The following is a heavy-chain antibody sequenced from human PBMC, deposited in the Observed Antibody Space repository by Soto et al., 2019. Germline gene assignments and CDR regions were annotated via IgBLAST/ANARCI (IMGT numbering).Heavy chain of an antibody. V-gene: IGHV3-33*01. J-gene: IGHJ5*01. Sequence: GGSLRLSCAASGFTFNNYAMHWVRQPPGQGLEWVAVVWSDGNNKYYADSVKGRFTISRDNSKNILYLQMNSLRVEDTAVFYCARERLRHSFDSWGQGTSVTVSS. CDR3: ARERLRHSFDS. D-gene: IGHD3-9*01. CDR2: VWSDGNNK. CDR1: GFTFNNYA.